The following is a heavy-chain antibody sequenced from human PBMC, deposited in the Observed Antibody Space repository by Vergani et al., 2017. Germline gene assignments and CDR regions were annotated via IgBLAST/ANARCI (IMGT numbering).Heavy chain of an antibody. J-gene: IGHJ4*02. Sequence: QVQLQESGPGLVKPSETLSLTCAVSGFSIDNGYYWDWIRQPPGKGLEWIGMIDRTGRTHFNPSLKSRVTISVDTSNNHFSLRLNSLTAAATAVYYCARRSGIVYDSYSGTQYFFDFWGQGTLVTVSS. CDR2: IDRTGRT. D-gene: IGHD3-9*01. CDR3: ARRSGIVYDSYSGTQYFFDF. CDR1: GFSIDNGYY. V-gene: IGHV4-38-2*01.